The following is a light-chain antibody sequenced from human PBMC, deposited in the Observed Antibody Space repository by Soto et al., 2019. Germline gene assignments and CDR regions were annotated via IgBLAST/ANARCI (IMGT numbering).Light chain of an antibody. CDR1: QSVSSN. CDR2: GAS. Sequence: EIVMTQSPSTLSVSKGERATLSCRASQSVSSNLAWYQQKPGQPPRLLIYGASTRATGIPARFSGSGSGTEFTLTISSRQSEDFAVYYCQQYNNGTPWTFGQGTNVDIK. V-gene: IGKV3-15*01. J-gene: IGKJ1*01. CDR3: QQYNNGTPWT.